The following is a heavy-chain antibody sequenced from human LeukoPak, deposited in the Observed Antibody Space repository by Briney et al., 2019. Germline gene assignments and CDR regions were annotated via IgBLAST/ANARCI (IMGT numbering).Heavy chain of an antibody. J-gene: IGHJ4*02. CDR2: ISSSGSR. CDR3: AKSGGNNDFNY. Sequence: GGSLRLSCAASGFTFSSYSMDWVRQAPGKGLEWVASISSSGSRYYGDSVKGRFTISRDNAKNSLFLQLNSLRAEDTAVYYCAKSGGNNDFNYWGQGTLVTVSS. V-gene: IGHV3-21*01. D-gene: IGHD1-1*01. CDR1: GFTFSSYS.